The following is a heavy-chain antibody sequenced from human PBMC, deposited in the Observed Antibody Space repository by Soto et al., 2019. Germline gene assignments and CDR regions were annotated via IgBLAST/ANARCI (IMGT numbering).Heavy chain of an antibody. J-gene: IGHJ3*02. CDR2: IYYSGST. V-gene: IGHV4-30-4*01. Sequence: PSETLSLTCTVSGGSISSGDYYWTWIRQPPGKGLEWIGYIYYSGSTYYNPSLKSRVTMSIDTSKNQFSLNLNSVTAADTAVYYCARDHKRRYFDRSPDTFDIWGQGTMVTVSS. D-gene: IGHD3-9*01. CDR1: GGSISSGDYY. CDR3: ARDHKRRYFDRSPDTFDI.